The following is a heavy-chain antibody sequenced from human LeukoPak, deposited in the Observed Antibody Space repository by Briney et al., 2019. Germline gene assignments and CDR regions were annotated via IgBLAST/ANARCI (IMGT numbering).Heavy chain of an antibody. V-gene: IGHV4-59*01. CDR2: IYYSGRT. D-gene: IGHD3-16*01. Sequence: PSETLSLTCTVSGGSISGYYWSWIRQPPGKGLEWIGYIYYSGRTNYNPSLKSRVTLPVDTSKNQFSLNLSSVTAADTAVYYCARGSGFYWGQGTLVTVSS. J-gene: IGHJ4*02. CDR3: ARGSGFY. CDR1: GGSISGYY.